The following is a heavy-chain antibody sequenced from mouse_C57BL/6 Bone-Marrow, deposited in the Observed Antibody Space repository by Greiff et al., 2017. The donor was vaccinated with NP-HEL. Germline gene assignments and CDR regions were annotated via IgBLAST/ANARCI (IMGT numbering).Heavy chain of an antibody. J-gene: IGHJ3*01. D-gene: IGHD4-1*01. CDR2: IRNKANGYTT. CDR3: ARYTSRTGTWFAY. CDR1: GFTFTDYY. V-gene: IGHV7-3*01. Sequence: EVKVVESGGGLVQPGGSLSLSCAASGFTFTDYYMSWVRQPPGKALEWLGFIRNKANGYTTEYSASVKGRFTISRDNSQSILYLQMNALRAEDSATYYCARYTSRTGTWFAYWGQGTLVTVSA.